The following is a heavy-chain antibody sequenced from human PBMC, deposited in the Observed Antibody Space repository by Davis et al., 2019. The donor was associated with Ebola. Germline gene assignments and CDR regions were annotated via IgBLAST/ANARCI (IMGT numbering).Heavy chain of an antibody. CDR3: ARLTGDYYYFDY. CDR2: INHSGST. V-gene: IGHV4-34*01. CDR1: GGSISSYY. D-gene: IGHD4-17*01. Sequence: SETLSLTCTVSGGSISSYYWSWIRQPPGKGLEWIGEINHSGSTNYNPSLKSRVTISVDTSKSQFSLKLSSVTAADTAVYYCARLTGDYYYFDYWGQGTLVTVSS. J-gene: IGHJ4*02.